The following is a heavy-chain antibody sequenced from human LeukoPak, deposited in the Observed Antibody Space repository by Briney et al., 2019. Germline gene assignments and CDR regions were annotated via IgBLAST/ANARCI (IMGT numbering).Heavy chain of an antibody. CDR3: SGVESGYGGLPTVLDYG. Sequence: GGSLSLFCAASGFTLSAFSMTWVRQAPGKGLEWDPSIRNSRTYIDHADSVEGRFTISRDNPKNSLFLQMSSLQAEDTAVYYCSGVESGYGGLPTVLDYG. CDR1: GFTLSAFS. V-gene: IGHV3-21*01. CDR2: IRNSRTYI. J-gene: IGHJ6*01. D-gene: IGHD4-23*01.